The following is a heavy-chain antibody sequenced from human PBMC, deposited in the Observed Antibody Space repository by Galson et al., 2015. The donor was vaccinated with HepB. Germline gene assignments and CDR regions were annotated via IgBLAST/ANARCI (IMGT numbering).Heavy chain of an antibody. D-gene: IGHD6-13*01. CDR1: GFTFSSYD. Sequence: SLRLSCAASGFTFSSYDMHWVRQATGKGLEWVSAIGTAGDTYYPGSVKGRFTISRENAKNSLYLQMKSLRAGDTAVYYCARGASSSWTEYYFDYWGQGTLVTVSS. CDR3: ARGASSSWTEYYFDY. J-gene: IGHJ4*02. CDR2: IGTAGDT. V-gene: IGHV3-13*01.